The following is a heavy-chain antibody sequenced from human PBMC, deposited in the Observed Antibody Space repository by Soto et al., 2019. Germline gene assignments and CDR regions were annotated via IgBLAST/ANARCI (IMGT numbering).Heavy chain of an antibody. D-gene: IGHD6-19*01. CDR3: AKVGGSGWFDAFDI. Sequence: GGSLRLSCAASGFSFSTYALSWVRQAPGEGLDWVSVISGSGGSTDYAGSVKGRFTISRDNSKNALYLQMNSLRAEDTALYYCAKVGGSGWFDAFDIWGQGTMVTVSS. J-gene: IGHJ3*02. V-gene: IGHV3-23*01. CDR1: GFSFSTYA. CDR2: ISGSGGST.